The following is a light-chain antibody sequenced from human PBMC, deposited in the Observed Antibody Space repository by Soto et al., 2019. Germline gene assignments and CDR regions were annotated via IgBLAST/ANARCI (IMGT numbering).Light chain of an antibody. J-gene: IGKJ1*01. CDR2: GAS. CDR3: QQYGSSLWT. CDR1: QSVISSY. V-gene: IGKV3-20*01. Sequence: EIVLTQSPGTLSLSPGERATLSCRASQSVISSYLAWYQQKSGQAPRLFIYGASIRATGIPDRFSGSGSGTDFTLTISRLEPEDFAVYYCQQYGSSLWTFGQGPKVEI.